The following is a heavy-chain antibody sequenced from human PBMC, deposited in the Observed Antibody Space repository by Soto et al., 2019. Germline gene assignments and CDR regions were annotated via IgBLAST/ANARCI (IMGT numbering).Heavy chain of an antibody. J-gene: IGHJ2*01. V-gene: IGHV3-30-3*01. CDR3: ARGYYDILTGYSYWYFDL. D-gene: IGHD3-9*01. CDR2: ISYDGSNK. Sequence: QVQLVESGGGVVQPGRFLRLSCAASGFTFSSYAMHWVRQAPGKGLEWVAVISYDGSNKYYADSVKGRFTISRDNSKNTLYLQMNSLRAEDTAVYYCARGYYDILTGYSYWYFDLWGRGTLVTVSS. CDR1: GFTFSSYA.